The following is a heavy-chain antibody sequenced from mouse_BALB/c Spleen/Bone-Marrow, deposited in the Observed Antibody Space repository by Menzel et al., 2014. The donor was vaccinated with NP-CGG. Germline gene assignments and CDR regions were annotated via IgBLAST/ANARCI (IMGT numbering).Heavy chain of an antibody. J-gene: IGHJ4*01. CDR3: ARWEYYAMDY. CDR2: IDPANGNT. CDR1: GFNIKDTY. V-gene: IGHV14-3*02. D-gene: IGHD4-1*01. Sequence: EVMLVESGAELVKPGASVKLSCSASGFNIKDTYMHWVKQRPEQGLEWIGMIDPANGNTKYDPKFQGKATITADTSSNTAYLQLSSLTSEDTAVYYCARWEYYAMDYWGPGTSVAVSS.